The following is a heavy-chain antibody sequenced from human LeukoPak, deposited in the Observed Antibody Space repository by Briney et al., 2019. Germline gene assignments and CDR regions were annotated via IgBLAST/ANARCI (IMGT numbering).Heavy chain of an antibody. D-gene: IGHD4-17*01. CDR3: TRESDYGDSSMWGYFDY. V-gene: IGHV3-49*04. Sequence: GGSLRLSCAVSGFTFSDYYMSWVRQAPGKGLEWVGFIRSKGYGGTTEYAAAVKGKFTISRDDSKTIAYLQMNGLKTEDTAVYYCTRESDYGDSSMWGYFDYWGQGTLVTVSS. CDR1: GFTFSDYY. J-gene: IGHJ4*02. CDR2: IRSKGYGGTT.